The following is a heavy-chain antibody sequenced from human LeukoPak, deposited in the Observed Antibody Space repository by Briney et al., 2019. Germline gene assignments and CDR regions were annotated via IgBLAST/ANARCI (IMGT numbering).Heavy chain of an antibody. V-gene: IGHV3-74*01. CDR2: INSDGSST. D-gene: IGHD3-22*01. CDR1: GFTFSSYW. Sequence: GGSLRLSCAASGFTFSSYWMHWVRQAPGKGLVWVSRINSDGSSTSYADSVKGRFTISRDNAKNSLYLQMNSLRAEDTAVYYCATYSSLNRREFQYWGQGTLLTVSS. CDR3: ATYSSLNRREFQY. J-gene: IGHJ1*01.